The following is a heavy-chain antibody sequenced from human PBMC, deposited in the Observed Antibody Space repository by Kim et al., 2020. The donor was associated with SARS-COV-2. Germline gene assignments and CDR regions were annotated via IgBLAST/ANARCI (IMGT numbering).Heavy chain of an antibody. D-gene: IGHD3-9*01. J-gene: IGHJ6*01. CDR3: AKADYYDILTGYESYYY. CDR2: ISWNSGSI. V-gene: IGHV3-9*01. CDR1: GFTFDDYA. Sequence: GGSLILSCAASGFTFDDYAMHWVRQAPGKGLEWVSGISWNSGSIGYADSVKGRFTISRDNAKNSLYLQMNSLRAEDTALYYCAKADYYDILTGYESYYY.